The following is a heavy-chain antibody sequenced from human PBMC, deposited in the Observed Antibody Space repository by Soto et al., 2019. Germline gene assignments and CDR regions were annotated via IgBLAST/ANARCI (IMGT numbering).Heavy chain of an antibody. J-gene: IGHJ4*02. CDR3: ARGLISYDSSGYYDY. D-gene: IGHD3-22*01. V-gene: IGHV3-33*01. Sequence: PGGSLRLSCAASGFTFSSYGMHWVRQAPGKGLEWVAVIWYDGSNKYYADSVKGRFTISRDNSKNTLYLQMNSLRAEDTAAYYCARGLISYDSSGYYDYRGQGTLVTVSS. CDR1: GFTFSSYG. CDR2: IWYDGSNK.